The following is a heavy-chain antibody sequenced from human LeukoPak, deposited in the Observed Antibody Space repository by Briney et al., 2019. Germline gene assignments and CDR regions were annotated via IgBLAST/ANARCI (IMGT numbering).Heavy chain of an antibody. CDR1: GFTFSSYG. V-gene: IGHV3-30*03. CDR2: ISYDGSNK. J-gene: IGHJ6*02. Sequence: GGSLRLSCAASGFTFSSYGMHWVRQAPGKGLEWVAVISYDGSNKYYADSVKGRFTISRDNSKNTLYLQMNSLRAEDTAVYYCARDAYGMDVWGQGTTVTVSS. CDR3: ARDAYGMDV.